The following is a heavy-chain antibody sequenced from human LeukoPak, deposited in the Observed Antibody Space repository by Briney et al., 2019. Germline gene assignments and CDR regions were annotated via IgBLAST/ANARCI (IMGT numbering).Heavy chain of an antibody. V-gene: IGHV3-53*01. J-gene: IGHJ6*02. D-gene: IGHD2-2*01. Sequence: PGGSLRLSRAASGFTVSSNYMSWVRQAPGKGLEWVSIIHSGGTTNYVDSVKGRFTISRDNSRNTLYLQMNSLRAEDTAVYYCARDCSSSCSPYYGMDVWGQGTTVTVSS. CDR1: GFTVSSNY. CDR2: IHSGGTT. CDR3: ARDCSSSCSPYYGMDV.